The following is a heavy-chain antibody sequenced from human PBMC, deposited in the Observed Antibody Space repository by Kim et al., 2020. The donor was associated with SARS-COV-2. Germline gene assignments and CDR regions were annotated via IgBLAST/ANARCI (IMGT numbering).Heavy chain of an antibody. Sequence: FTISRDNSKNTLYLQMNSLRAEDTAVYYCAKDLGSGSYYIALHYYGMDVWGQGTTVTVSS. V-gene: IGHV3-23*01. CDR3: AKDLGSGSYYIALHYYGMDV. D-gene: IGHD3-10*01. J-gene: IGHJ6*02.